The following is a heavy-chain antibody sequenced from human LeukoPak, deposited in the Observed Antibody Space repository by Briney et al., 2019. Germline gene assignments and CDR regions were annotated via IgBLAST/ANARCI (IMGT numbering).Heavy chain of an antibody. CDR1: GYTFTDYF. Sequence: ASVKVSCKASGYTFTDYFMHWVRQAPGQGLEWMGWINPNSGGTNYAQRFQGRVTMTRDTSISTVYMELSRLTSDDTAVYYCARGDGSGRYCIEYWGQGTLVTVSP. CDR2: INPNSGGT. J-gene: IGHJ4*02. V-gene: IGHV1-2*02. CDR3: ARGDGSGRYCIEY. D-gene: IGHD3-10*01.